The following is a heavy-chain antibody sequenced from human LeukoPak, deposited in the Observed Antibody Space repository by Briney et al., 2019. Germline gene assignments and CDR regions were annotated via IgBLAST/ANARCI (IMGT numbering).Heavy chain of an antibody. J-gene: IGHJ4*02. CDR1: GYSISSGYF. CDR3: ARDPYCSGGSCYPFDY. V-gene: IGHV4-38-2*02. Sequence: SETLSRTCAVSGYSISSGYFWGWIRQPPGKGLEWIGSMYHSGSTYNNPSLKSRVTISVDTSKNQFSLKLRSVTAADTAVYYCARDPYCSGGSCYPFDYWGQGTLVTVSS. D-gene: IGHD2-15*01. CDR2: MYHSGST.